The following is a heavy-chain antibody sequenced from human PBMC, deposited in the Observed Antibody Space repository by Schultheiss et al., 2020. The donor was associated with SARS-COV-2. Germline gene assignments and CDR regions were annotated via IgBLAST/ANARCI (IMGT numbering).Heavy chain of an antibody. CDR3: ARGGSSIAARYFDY. V-gene: IGHV4-59*01. J-gene: IGHJ4*02. CDR1: GGSISSYY. CDR2: IYYSGST. Sequence: SETLSLTCTVSGGSISSYYWSWIRQPPGKGLEWIGYIYYSGSTNYNPSLKSRVTISVDTSKNQFSLKLSSVTAADTAVYYCARGGSSIAARYFDYWGQGTLVTVS. D-gene: IGHD6-6*01.